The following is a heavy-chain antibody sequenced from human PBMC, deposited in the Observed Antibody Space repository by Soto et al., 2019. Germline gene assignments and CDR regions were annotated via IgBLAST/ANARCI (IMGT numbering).Heavy chain of an antibody. D-gene: IGHD5-18*01. CDR3: ARVITAMVVSDFDY. Sequence: ASVKVSCKASGYTFITYDINWVRQAAGQGLEWMGWMSAYNGNTSYAQKLQGRVTMATDTSTSTAYMELRSLRSDDTAVYYCARVITAMVVSDFDYWGQGTLVTVSS. J-gene: IGHJ4*02. CDR2: MSAYNGNT. CDR1: GYTFITYD. V-gene: IGHV1-18*01.